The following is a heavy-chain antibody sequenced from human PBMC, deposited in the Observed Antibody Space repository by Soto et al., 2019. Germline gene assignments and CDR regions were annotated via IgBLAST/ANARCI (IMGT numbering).Heavy chain of an antibody. D-gene: IGHD3-10*01. V-gene: IGHV5-51*01. CDR1: GYSLSSYW. CDR3: ARRERFGDLNWFDP. Sequence: GESLKISCKGSGYSLSSYWIGWVRPMPGKGLEWMGIIYPGDSDTRYSPSFQGQVTISADKSISTAYLQWSSLKASDTAMYYCARRERFGDLNWFDPWGQGTLVTVSS. J-gene: IGHJ5*02. CDR2: IYPGDSDT.